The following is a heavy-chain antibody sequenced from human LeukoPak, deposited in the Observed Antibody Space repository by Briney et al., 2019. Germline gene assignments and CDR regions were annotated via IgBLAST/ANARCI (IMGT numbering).Heavy chain of an antibody. V-gene: IGHV1-69*13. CDR3: ARGFGPSSGFSFDY. J-gene: IGHJ4*02. Sequence: SVKVSRKASGGTFSSYAISWVRQAPGQGLEWMGGIIPIFGTANYAQKFQGRVTITADESTSTAYMELSSLRSEDTAVYYCARGFGPSSGFSFDYWGQGTLVTVSS. CDR2: IIPIFGTA. CDR1: GGTFSSYA. D-gene: IGHD3-22*01.